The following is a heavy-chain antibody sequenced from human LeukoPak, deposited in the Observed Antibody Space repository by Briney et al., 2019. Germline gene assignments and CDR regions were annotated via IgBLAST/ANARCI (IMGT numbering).Heavy chain of an antibody. D-gene: IGHD1-1*01. CDR1: GGSISSYY. CDR3: AREGTAGTNLNWFDP. J-gene: IGHJ5*02. CDR2: ISYSGST. Sequence: PSETLSLTCTVSGGSISSYYWSWIRQPPGKGLEWIGYISYSGSTNFNSSLKSRVTISVDTSKNQFSLKLSSVTAADTAVHYCAREGTAGTNLNWFDPWGQGTLVTVSS. V-gene: IGHV4-59*01.